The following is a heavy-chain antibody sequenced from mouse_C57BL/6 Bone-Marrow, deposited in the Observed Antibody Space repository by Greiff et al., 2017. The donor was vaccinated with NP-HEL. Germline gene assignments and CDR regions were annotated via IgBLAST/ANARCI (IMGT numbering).Heavy chain of an antibody. CDR2: IWTGGGA. V-gene: IGHV2-9-1*01. Sequence: VKLVESGPGLVAPSQSLSITCTVSGFSLTSYAISWVRQPPGKGLEWLGVIWTGGGANYNSALKSRLSISKDNSKSQVFLKMNSQQTVDTARYYCARGVYYFPFAYWGQGTLVTVSA. J-gene: IGHJ3*01. D-gene: IGHD1-1*01. CDR1: GFSLTSYA. CDR3: ARGVYYFPFAY.